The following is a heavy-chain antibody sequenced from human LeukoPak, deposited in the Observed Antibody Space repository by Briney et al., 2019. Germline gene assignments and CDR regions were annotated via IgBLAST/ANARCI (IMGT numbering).Heavy chain of an antibody. D-gene: IGHD1-1*01. CDR3: TITTGTTLGLMDY. J-gene: IGHJ4*02. CDR2: INHSGST. CDR1: GGSFSRYS. Sequence: PSETLSLTCAVYGGSFSRYSWSWIRQPPGKGLEWIGEINHSGSTNYNPSLKGRVTISVDTSKNQFSLKLRSVTAADTAVYYCTITTGTTLGLMDYWGQGTLVTVSS. V-gene: IGHV4-34*01.